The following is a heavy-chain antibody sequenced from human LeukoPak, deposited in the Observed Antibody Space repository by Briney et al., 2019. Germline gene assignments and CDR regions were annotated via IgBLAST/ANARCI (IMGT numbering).Heavy chain of an antibody. D-gene: IGHD6-19*01. V-gene: IGHV1-8*02. Sequence: ASVKVSCKASGYTFTSYDINWVRQATGQGLEWMGWMNPNSGNTGYAQKFQGRDTMTRDMSTSTVYMELSSLRSEDTAVYYCARDGGMAVAAPMTYYYYYMDVWGKGTTVTVSS. CDR1: GYTFTSYD. J-gene: IGHJ6*03. CDR2: MNPNSGNT. CDR3: ARDGGMAVAAPMTYYYYYMDV.